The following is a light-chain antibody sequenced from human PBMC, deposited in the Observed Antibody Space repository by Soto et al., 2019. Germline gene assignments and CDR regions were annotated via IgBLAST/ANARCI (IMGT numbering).Light chain of an antibody. CDR2: GTS. CDR3: QQYNNWLIT. Sequence: EIVLTQSPGTLSLSAGERATLSCRASQSFSGSYLAWYQQKPGQAPRLLIYGTSSRATGIPDRFSGSGSGTEFTLTISSLQSEDFAVYYCQQYNNWLITFGQGTRLEIK. V-gene: IGKV3-20*01. CDR1: QSFSGSY. J-gene: IGKJ5*01.